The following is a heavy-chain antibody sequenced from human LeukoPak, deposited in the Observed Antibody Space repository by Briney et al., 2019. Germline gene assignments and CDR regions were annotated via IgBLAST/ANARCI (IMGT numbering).Heavy chain of an antibody. V-gene: IGHV1-69*13. Sequence: SVKVSCKASGGIFSSYAISWVRQAPGQGLEWMGGIIPIFGTANYAQKFQGRVTITADESTSTAYMELSSLRAEDTAVYYCAKDRRRGGYSYGYFSYWGQGTLVTVSS. J-gene: IGHJ4*02. D-gene: IGHD5-18*01. CDR2: IIPIFGTA. CDR3: AKDRRRGGYSYGYFSY. CDR1: GGIFSSYA.